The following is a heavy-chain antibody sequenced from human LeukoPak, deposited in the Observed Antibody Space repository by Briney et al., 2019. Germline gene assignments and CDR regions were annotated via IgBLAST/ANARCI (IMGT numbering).Heavy chain of an antibody. V-gene: IGHV4-39*01. Sequence: PSETLSLTCTVSGGSIRSSYYYWGWIRQPPGKGLEWIGSIYYSGSTYYNPSLKSRVTISVDTSKNQFSLKLSSVTAADTAVYYCARHPRGTNKLFDYWGQGTLVTASS. CDR1: GGSIRSSYYY. D-gene: IGHD3-16*01. CDR3: ARHPRGTNKLFDY. CDR2: IYYSGST. J-gene: IGHJ4*02.